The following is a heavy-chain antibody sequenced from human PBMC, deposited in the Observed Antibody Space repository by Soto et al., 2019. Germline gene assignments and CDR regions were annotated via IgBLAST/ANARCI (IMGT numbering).Heavy chain of an antibody. J-gene: IGHJ4*02. Sequence: SETMSVTCGVDGGCISGYYWTRIRQPPGTGLEWIGEINHSGSTNYNPSLKSRVTISVDTSKNQFSLKLTSVTAADTAVYYCARDKSTGLFDYWGQGTLVTVSS. CDR2: INHSGST. CDR1: GGCISGYY. V-gene: IGHV4-34*01. CDR3: ARDKSTGLFDY. D-gene: IGHD2-8*02.